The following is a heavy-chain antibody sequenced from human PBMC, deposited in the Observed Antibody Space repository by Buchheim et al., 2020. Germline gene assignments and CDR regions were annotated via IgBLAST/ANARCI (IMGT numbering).Heavy chain of an antibody. CDR2: IYFSGST. J-gene: IGHJ5*02. D-gene: IGHD2-8*01. CDR3: ARNTQYCTNGVCQNWFDP. CDR1: GYSISSSNW. V-gene: IGHV4-28*01. Sequence: QVQLQESGPGLVKPSDTLSLTCAVSGYSISSSNWWGWIRQPPGKGLEWLGYIYFSGSTYYNPSLKSRFTMSVDTPKNQFSLKLSSVTAVDTAVYYCARNTQYCTNGVCQNWFDPWGQGTL.